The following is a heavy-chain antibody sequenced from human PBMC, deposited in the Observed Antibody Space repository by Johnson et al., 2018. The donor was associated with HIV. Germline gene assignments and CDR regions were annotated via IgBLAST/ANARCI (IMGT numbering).Heavy chain of an antibody. CDR2: IRSKGTGYAT. CDR1: DFTFSGSP. J-gene: IGHJ3*02. Sequence: VQLVESGGGLVQPGGSLTLACTSSDFTFSGSPLHWVRQASGTGLEWIGHIRSKGTGYATSYRASVQVRFIISRDDLQNTAYLKMNSLKTEDTAVYYCSKFVGYCSGGGRYTPGDTWGQGTMVTVSS. D-gene: IGHD2-15*01. V-gene: IGHV3-73*01. CDR3: SKFVGYCSGGGRYTPGDT.